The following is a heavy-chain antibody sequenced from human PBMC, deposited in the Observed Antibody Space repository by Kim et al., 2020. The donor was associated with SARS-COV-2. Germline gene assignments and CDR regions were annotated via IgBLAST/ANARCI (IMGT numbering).Heavy chain of an antibody. Sequence: QKLQGRVTMTTDTSTSTAYMELRSLRSDDTAVYYCARGTAAMDYYYGMDVWGQGTTVTVSS. J-gene: IGHJ6*02. CDR3: ARGTAAMDYYYGMDV. V-gene: IGHV1-18*01. D-gene: IGHD2-2*01.